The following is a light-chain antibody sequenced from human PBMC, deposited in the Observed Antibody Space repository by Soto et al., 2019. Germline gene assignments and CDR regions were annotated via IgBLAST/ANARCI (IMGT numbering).Light chain of an antibody. CDR1: MRDVGAYNL. Sequence: QSALTQPASVSGSPGQSITISCAGTMRDVGAYNLVSWYQQHPGRAPQLIIYEVRNRPSGISFRFSGSKSGNTASLTISGLQAEDEADYYCAAWDGSLNGHVVFGGGTKVTVL. V-gene: IGLV2-14*01. CDR3: AAWDGSLNGHVV. CDR2: EVR. J-gene: IGLJ2*01.